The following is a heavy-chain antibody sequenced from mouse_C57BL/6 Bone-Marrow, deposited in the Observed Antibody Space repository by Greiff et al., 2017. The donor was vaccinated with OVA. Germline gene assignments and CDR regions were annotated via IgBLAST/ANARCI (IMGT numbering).Heavy chain of an antibody. CDR1: GYAFSSSW. V-gene: IGHV1-82*01. D-gene: IGHD1-1*01. CDR3: ARFYGSSYHAMDY. CDR2: IYPGDGDT. J-gene: IGHJ4*01. Sequence: VQRVESGPELVKPGASVKISCKASGYAFSSSWMNWVKQRPGKGLEWIGRIYPGDGDTNYNGKFKGKATLTADKSSSTAYMQLSSLTSEDSAVYFCARFYGSSYHAMDYWGQGTSVTVSS.